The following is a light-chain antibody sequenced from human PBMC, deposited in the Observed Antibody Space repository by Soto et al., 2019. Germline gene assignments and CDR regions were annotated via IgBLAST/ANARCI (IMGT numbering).Light chain of an antibody. J-gene: IGKJ2*01. CDR3: KQRSNWTTMYT. CDR1: QSVSSY. Sequence: EIVLTQSPATLSLSPGERATLSCRASQSVSSYLAWYQQKPGQAPRLLIYDASNRATGIPARFSGSGSGTDFTLTSSSLEPEDFAVYYCKQRSNWTTMYTFGQGTKLEIK. CDR2: DAS. V-gene: IGKV3-11*01.